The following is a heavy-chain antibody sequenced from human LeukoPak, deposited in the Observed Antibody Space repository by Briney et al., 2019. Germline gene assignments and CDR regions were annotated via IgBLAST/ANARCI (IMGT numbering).Heavy chain of an antibody. J-gene: IGHJ6*02. CDR3: ASDSTNRLYYYYGMDV. V-gene: IGHV3-48*03. CDR2: ISSSGSTT. CDR1: GFTFSSYE. D-gene: IGHD2/OR15-2a*01. Sequence: GGSLRLSCAASGFTFSSYEMNWVRQAPGKGLEWVSYISSSGSTTYYADSVKGRFTISRDNAKNSLYLQMNSLRAEGTAVYYCASDSTNRLYYYYGMDVWGQGTTVTVSS.